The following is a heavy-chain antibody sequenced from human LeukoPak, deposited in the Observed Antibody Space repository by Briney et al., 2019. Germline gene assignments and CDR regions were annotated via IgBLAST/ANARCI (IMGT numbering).Heavy chain of an antibody. CDR1: GFTFSSYE. Sequence: PGGSLRLSCAASGFTFSSYEMNWVRQAPGKGLEWVSSISSSSSYIYYADSVKGRFTISRDNAKNSLYLQMNSLRAEDTAVYYCARLWNHETHSGYEYYYGMDVWGQGTTVTVSS. D-gene: IGHD5-12*01. CDR3: ARLWNHETHSGYEYYYGMDV. CDR2: ISSSSSYI. J-gene: IGHJ6*02. V-gene: IGHV3-21*01.